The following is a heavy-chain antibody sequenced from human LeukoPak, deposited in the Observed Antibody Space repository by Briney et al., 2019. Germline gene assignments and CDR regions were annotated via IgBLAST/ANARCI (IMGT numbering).Heavy chain of an antibody. CDR2: INNDGSGT. CDR1: GFTFSSYW. V-gene: IGHV3-74*01. Sequence: GGSLRLSCAASGFTFSSYWMHWVRQAPGKGPVWVSRINNDGSGTTYADSVKGRFTISGDDAKNTLYLQMNSLRAEDTAVYYCVRGGESTWSWGQGTLVTVSS. J-gene: IGHJ5*02. CDR3: VRGGESTWS. D-gene: IGHD2-15*01.